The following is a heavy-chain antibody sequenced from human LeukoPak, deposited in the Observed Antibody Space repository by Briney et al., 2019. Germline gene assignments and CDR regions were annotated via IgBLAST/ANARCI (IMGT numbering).Heavy chain of an antibody. Sequence: PGRSLRLTCAGSVLTFSSYGMYWVRQAPGKGLEWVAVISYDGSNKYYADSVKGRFTISRDNSKNTLYLQANSLRAEDTAVYYCAKDITMVRGVICDYWGQGTLVTVSS. CDR3: AKDITMVRGVICDY. V-gene: IGHV3-30*18. J-gene: IGHJ4*02. D-gene: IGHD3-10*01. CDR1: VLTFSSYG. CDR2: ISYDGSNK.